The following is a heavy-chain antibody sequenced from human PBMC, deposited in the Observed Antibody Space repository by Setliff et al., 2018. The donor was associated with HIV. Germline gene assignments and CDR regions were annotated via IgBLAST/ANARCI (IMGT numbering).Heavy chain of an antibody. CDR1: GYSISDGYY. CDR2: IHHSGSA. CDR3: DY. J-gene: IGHJ4*02. V-gene: IGHV4-38-2*01. D-gene: IGHD2-21*01. Sequence: SETLSLTCAVSGYSISDGYYWGWIRQPPGKGPEWIGSIHHSGSAHFNPSLKNSLYLQMNSLRVEDTAVYYCAKGASFSGSYFDYWGQGTLVTVSS.